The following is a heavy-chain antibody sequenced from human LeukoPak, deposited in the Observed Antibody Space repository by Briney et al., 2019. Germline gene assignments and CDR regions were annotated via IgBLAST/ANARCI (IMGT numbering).Heavy chain of an antibody. Sequence: SQTLSLTCTVSGGSISSGGYYWSWIRQPPGKGLEWIGYIYHSGSTNYNPSLKSRVTISVDTSKNQFSLKLSSVTAADTAVYYCARGAVLWFGEPDPPPPWGQGTLVTVSS. CDR3: ARGAVLWFGEPDPPPP. D-gene: IGHD3-10*01. CDR1: GGSISSGGYY. V-gene: IGHV4-30-2*01. CDR2: IYHSGST. J-gene: IGHJ5*02.